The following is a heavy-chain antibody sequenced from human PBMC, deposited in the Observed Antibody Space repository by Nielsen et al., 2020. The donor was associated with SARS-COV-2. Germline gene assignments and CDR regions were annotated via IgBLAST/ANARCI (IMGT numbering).Heavy chain of an antibody. D-gene: IGHD3-10*01. V-gene: IGHV4-31*03. J-gene: IGHJ4*02. Sequence: SETLSLTCTVSGGSISSGGYYWSWIRQHPGKGLEWIGYIYYSGSTYYNPSLKSRVTISVDKSKNQFSLKLSSVTAADTAVYYCARVGGSGSYFDYWGQGTLVTVSS. CDR1: GGSISSGGYY. CDR2: IYYSGST. CDR3: ARVGGSGSYFDY.